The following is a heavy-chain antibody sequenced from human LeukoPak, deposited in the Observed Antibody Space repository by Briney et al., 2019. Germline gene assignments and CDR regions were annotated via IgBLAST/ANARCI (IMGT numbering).Heavy chain of an antibody. CDR1: RFTFSSYA. D-gene: IGHD3-3*01. J-gene: IGHJ4*02. Sequence: PGGSLRLSCAASRFTFSSYAMSRVRQTPGKGLQWVSAISDSGGSTYYADSVKGRFTISRDNSKNTLYLQMNSLRAEDTAVYYCAKAAAITIFGVVIVNFDYWGQGTLVTVSS. V-gene: IGHV3-23*01. CDR3: AKAAAITIFGVVIVNFDY. CDR2: ISDSGGST.